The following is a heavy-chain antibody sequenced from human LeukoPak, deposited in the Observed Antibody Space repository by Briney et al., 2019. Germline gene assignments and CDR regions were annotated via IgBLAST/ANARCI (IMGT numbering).Heavy chain of an antibody. CDR3: ARDRRIAVAGTGMHY. D-gene: IGHD6-19*01. CDR2: INPNSGGT. J-gene: IGHJ4*02. CDR1: GYTFTGYY. V-gene: IGHV1-2*02. Sequence: ASVKVSCKASGYTFTGYYMHWVRHAPGQGLEWMGWINPNSGGTNYAQKFQGRVTITRDTSISTAYMELSRLRSDDTAVYYCARDRRIAVAGTGMHYWGQGTLVTVSS.